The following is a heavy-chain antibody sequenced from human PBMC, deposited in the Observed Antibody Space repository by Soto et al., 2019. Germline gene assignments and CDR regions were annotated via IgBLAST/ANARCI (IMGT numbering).Heavy chain of an antibody. CDR3: ASSFTSSQWRYGMDV. J-gene: IGHJ6*02. D-gene: IGHD2-2*01. Sequence: QVQLVQSGAEVKKPGASVKVSCKASGYTFSNYGFTWVRQAPGQRLEWMGWISAYNGNTNYAQKVQGRVTMTTDTSTGTADVELRRLRSDDTAVYYCASSFTSSQWRYGMDVWGQGTTVTVS. CDR2: ISAYNGNT. CDR1: GYTFSNYG. V-gene: IGHV1-18*01.